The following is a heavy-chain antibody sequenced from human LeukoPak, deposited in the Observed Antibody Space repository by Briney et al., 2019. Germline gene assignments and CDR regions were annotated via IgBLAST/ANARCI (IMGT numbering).Heavy chain of an antibody. J-gene: IGHJ4*02. CDR3: ARDRLGDYDHSGYYDK. V-gene: IGHV3-11*01. Sequence: GGSLRLSCAASGFTLIDYYMSWIRQAPGKGLEWVSYICDSGRTIYYADSVKGRFTISRDNAKNSVYLQMNNLRAEDTAVYYCARDRLGDYDHSGYYDKWGQVTLVTFSS. D-gene: IGHD3-22*01. CDR1: GFTLIDYY. CDR2: ICDSGRTI.